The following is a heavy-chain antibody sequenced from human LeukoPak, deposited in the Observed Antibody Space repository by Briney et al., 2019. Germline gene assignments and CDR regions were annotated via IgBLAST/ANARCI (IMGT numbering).Heavy chain of an antibody. J-gene: IGHJ4*02. D-gene: IGHD3-3*01. CDR1: GYTFTSYY. Sequence: ASVKVSCKASGYTFTSYYMHWVRQAPGQGLEWMGIINPSGGSTSYAQKFQGRVTMTRDTSTSTVYMELSSLRSEDTAVYYCARGLGSDDDFWSGYYDWGQGTLVTVSS. CDR2: INPSGGST. CDR3: ARGLGSDDDFWSGYYD. V-gene: IGHV1-46*01.